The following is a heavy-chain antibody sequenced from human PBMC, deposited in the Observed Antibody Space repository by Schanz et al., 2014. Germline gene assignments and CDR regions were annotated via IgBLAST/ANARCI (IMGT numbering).Heavy chain of an antibody. CDR1: GDSISSYS. V-gene: IGHV4-4*07. CDR2: IYTSGAT. J-gene: IGHJ4*02. Sequence: QVQLQESGPGLVKPSETLSLTCTVSGDSISSYSWSWIRRPAGKGLEWIGRIYTSGATNYNPSLKSRLPMSGDPSKNQVSLKLRSVTAADTAVYYCARGNDIQVWSLDYWGQGTLVTVSS. CDR3: ARGNDIQVWSLDY. D-gene: IGHD5-18*01.